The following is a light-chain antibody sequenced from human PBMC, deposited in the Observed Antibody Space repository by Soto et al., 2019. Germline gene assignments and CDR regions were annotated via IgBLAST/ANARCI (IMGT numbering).Light chain of an antibody. Sequence: EIVMTQSPLSLPVTPGEPASISCRSSQSLLHSSGYNSLDWYLQKPGQSPQLLIYWGSNRASGVPDRFSGSGSGTDFTLKISRMEAEDVGVYYCMQALQTPWTFGQGTKVDIK. CDR3: MQALQTPWT. CDR1: QSLLHSSGYNS. CDR2: WGS. J-gene: IGKJ1*01. V-gene: IGKV2-28*01.